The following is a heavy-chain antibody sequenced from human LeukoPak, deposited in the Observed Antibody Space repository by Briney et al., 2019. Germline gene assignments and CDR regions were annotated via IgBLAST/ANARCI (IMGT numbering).Heavy chain of an antibody. Sequence: GGSLRLSCAASGFTFSSYAMHWVRQGPGKGLEWVAVIFYDGNNKYYADSVKGRSTISRDNSKNTLYLQMNSLRAEDTAVYYCARDRSSDAFDYWGQGTLVTVSS. CDR1: GFTFSSYA. V-gene: IGHV3-30-3*01. J-gene: IGHJ4*02. CDR2: IFYDGNNK. CDR3: ARDRSSDAFDY.